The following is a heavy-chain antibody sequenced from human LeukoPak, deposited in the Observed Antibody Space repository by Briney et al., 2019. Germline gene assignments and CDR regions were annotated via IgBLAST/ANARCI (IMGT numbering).Heavy chain of an antibody. CDR2: IYTSGST. V-gene: IGHV4-4*07. D-gene: IGHD3-10*01. CDR1: GGSISSYY. Sequence: SETLSLTCTVSGGSISSYYWSWIRQPAGKGLEWIGRIYTSGSTNYNPSLKSRVTMSVDTSKNQFSLQLNSVTPEDTAVYYCARDPQASGSSNFDYWGQGTLVTVSS. J-gene: IGHJ4*02. CDR3: ARDPQASGSSNFDY.